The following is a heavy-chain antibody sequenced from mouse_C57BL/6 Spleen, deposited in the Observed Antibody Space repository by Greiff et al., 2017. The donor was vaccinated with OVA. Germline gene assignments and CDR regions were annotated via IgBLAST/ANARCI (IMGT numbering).Heavy chain of an antibody. Sequence: VQLKESGGGLVKPGGSLKLSCAASGFTFSDYGMHWVRQAPEKGLEWVAYISSGSSTIYYADTVKGRFTISRDNAKNTLFLQMTSLRSEDTAMYYCARGNYDYDGAYWGQGTLVTVSA. CDR3: ARGNYDYDGAY. CDR1: GFTFSDYG. J-gene: IGHJ3*01. D-gene: IGHD2-4*01. V-gene: IGHV5-17*01. CDR2: ISSGSSTI.